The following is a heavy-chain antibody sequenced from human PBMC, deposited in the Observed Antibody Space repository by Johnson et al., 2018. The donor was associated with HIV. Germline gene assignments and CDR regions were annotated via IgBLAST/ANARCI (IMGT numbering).Heavy chain of an antibody. J-gene: IGHJ3*02. CDR1: GFTFSSYD. CDR2: LGTAGDT. V-gene: IGHV3-13*01. D-gene: IGHD4-23*01. Sequence: VQLVESGGGLVQPGGSLRLSCAASGFTFSSYDMHWVRQATGKGLEWVSALGTAGDTYYPSSVKGRFTISRENAKNSLYLQMNSLRAGDTAVYYCAREAQTHAFDIWGQGTVVTVSS. CDR3: AREAQTHAFDI.